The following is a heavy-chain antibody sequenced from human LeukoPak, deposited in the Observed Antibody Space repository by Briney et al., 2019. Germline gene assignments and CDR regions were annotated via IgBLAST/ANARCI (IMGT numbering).Heavy chain of an antibody. Sequence: DPSQTLSLTCTVSGGSISSGSYYWSWLRQPAGKGLEWIGRIYTSGSTNYNPSLKSRVTISVDTSKNQFSLKLSSVTAADTAVYYCARDRAPDYGHTGPGYYYYYMDVWGKGTTVTVSS. CDR2: IYTSGST. V-gene: IGHV4-61*02. CDR3: ARDRAPDYGHTGPGYYYYYMDV. CDR1: GGSISSGSYY. D-gene: IGHD4-17*01. J-gene: IGHJ6*03.